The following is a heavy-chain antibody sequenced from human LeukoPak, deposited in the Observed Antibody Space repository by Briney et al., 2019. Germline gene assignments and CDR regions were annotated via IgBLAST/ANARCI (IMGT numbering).Heavy chain of an antibody. J-gene: IGHJ5*02. CDR3: ARAPGDFWAPTNWFDP. CDR1: GGSISSDY. V-gene: IGHV4-34*01. CDR2: INHSGSA. Sequence: SETLSLTCTVSGGSISSDYWSWIRQPPGKGLEWIGEINHSGSANYNPSLKSRVTISVDTSKNQFSLKLSSVTAADTAVYYCARAPGDFWAPTNWFDPWGQGTLVTVSS. D-gene: IGHD3-3*01.